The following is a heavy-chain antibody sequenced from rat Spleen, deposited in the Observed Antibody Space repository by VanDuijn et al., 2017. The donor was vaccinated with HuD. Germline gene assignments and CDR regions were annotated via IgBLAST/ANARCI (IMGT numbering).Heavy chain of an antibody. CDR1: GLSFSNYD. J-gene: IGHJ2*01. CDR3: ARQDYGYNYDD. Sequence: EVQLVESGGGLVQPGRSMKLSCAASGLSFSNYDMAWVRQAPTKGLEWVASISYEGSSTYYGDSVRGRFTMSRDNAKSTLYLQMSSRRSEETATYYCARQDYGYNYDDWGQGVMVTVSS. CDR2: ISYEGSST. D-gene: IGHD1-9*01. V-gene: IGHV5-22*01.